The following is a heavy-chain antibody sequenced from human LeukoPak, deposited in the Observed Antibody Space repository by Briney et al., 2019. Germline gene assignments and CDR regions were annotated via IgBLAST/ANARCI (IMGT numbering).Heavy chain of an antibody. V-gene: IGHV4-4*09. CDR2: VYTSGGT. D-gene: IGHD3-22*01. CDR1: GGSISGGY. CDR3: AKSYFNYSTYYSYYFNL. J-gene: IGHJ4*02. Sequence: SETLSLTCTVSGGSISGGYWSWIRQPPGRELEWIGYVYTSGGTNYNPSLKSRVTISVDTSKSQFALKLSSVTAADTAVYYCAKSYFNYSTYYSYYFNLWGQGALVTVSS.